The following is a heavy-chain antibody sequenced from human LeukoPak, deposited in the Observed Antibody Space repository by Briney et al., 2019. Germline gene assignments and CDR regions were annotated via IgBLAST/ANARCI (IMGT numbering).Heavy chain of an antibody. CDR1: GYTFTNYD. V-gene: IGHV1-8*01. J-gene: IGHJ4*02. Sequence: GASVKVSCKASGYTFTNYDINWVRQATGQGLEWMGYKNPNSGSSAYAQKFQGRVTITTDASINTAYMEVSGLRSEDTALYYCTREGLDYWGQGTLVTVSS. CDR2: KNPNSGSS. CDR3: TREGLDY.